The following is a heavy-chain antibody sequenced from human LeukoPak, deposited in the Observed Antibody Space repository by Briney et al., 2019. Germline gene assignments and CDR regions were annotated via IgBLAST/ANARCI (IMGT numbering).Heavy chain of an antibody. D-gene: IGHD6-19*01. CDR3: ARAGSRAVAGAFDP. CDR1: GFTFSSYW. Sequence: GGSLRLSCAASGFTFSSYWMSWVRQAPGKGLEWVANIKQDGSEKYYVDSVKGRFTISRDNAKNSLYLQMNSLRAEDTAVYYCARAGSRAVAGAFDPWGQGTLVTVSS. J-gene: IGHJ5*02. CDR2: IKQDGSEK. V-gene: IGHV3-7*01.